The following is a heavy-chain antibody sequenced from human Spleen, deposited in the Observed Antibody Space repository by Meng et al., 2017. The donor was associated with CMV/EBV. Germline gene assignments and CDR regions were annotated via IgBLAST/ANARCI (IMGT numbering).Heavy chain of an antibody. Sequence: SETLSLTCIVSGGSISTPSLYWGWIRQPPGKGLEWIGHIYYTGSTYYNPSLRSRVTISVDTSKNQFALKLTSVTAADTAVYYCARESRRDGYSWGQGTLVTVSS. CDR1: GGSISTPSLY. D-gene: IGHD5-24*01. J-gene: IGHJ5*02. V-gene: IGHV4-39*06. CDR3: ARESRRDGYS. CDR2: IYYTGST.